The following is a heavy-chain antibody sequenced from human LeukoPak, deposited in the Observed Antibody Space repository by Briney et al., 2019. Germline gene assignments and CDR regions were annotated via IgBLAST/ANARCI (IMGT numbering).Heavy chain of an antibody. V-gene: IGHV4-39*01. D-gene: IGHD2-2*01. J-gene: IGHJ4*02. CDR3: ARNGDNSYQPLLYYFDY. CDR1: GGSISSSSYY. Sequence: PSETLSLTCTVSGGSISSSSYYWGWIRQPPGKGLEWIGSIYYSGSTYYNPSLKSRVTISVDTSKNQFSLKLSSVTAADTAAYYCARNGDNSYQPLLYYFDYWGQGTLVTVSS. CDR2: IYYSGST.